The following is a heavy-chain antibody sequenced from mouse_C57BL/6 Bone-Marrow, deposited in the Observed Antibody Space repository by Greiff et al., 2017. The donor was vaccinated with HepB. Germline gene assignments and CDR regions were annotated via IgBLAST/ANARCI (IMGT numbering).Heavy chain of an antibody. CDR1: GYSITSGYY. Sequence: EVQLQESGPGLVKPSQSLSLTCSVTGYSITSGYYWNWIRQFPGNKLEWMGYISYDGSNNYNPSLKNRISITRDTSKNQFFLKLNSVTTEDTATYYWARDLLLGRGQGTLVTVSA. V-gene: IGHV3-6*01. J-gene: IGHJ3*01. CDR2: ISYDGSN. CDR3: ARDLLLG. D-gene: IGHD4-1*01.